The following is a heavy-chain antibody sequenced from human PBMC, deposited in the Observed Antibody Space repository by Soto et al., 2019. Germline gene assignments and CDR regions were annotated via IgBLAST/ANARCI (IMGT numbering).Heavy chain of an antibody. CDR1: GFTFSDYY. Sequence: PGGSLRLSCAASGFTFSDYYMSWIRQAPGKGLEWVSYISSSGSTIYYADSVKGRFTISRDNAKNSLYLQMNSLRAEDTAVYYCARGLGYYDSSGYYYENAFDIWGQGTMVTVSS. CDR2: ISSSGSTI. D-gene: IGHD3-22*01. V-gene: IGHV3-11*01. J-gene: IGHJ3*02. CDR3: ARGLGYYDSSGYYYENAFDI.